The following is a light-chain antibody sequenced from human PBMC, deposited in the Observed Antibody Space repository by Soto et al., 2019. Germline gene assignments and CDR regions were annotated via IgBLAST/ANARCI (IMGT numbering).Light chain of an antibody. V-gene: IGLV2-14*01. CDR3: TSYTTSTTYV. CDR1: SSDVGGYNF. J-gene: IGLJ1*01. Sequence: QSVLTQPASVSGSPGQSITISCTGTSSDVGGYNFVSWYQQHPGKAPKLMIYDVSNRPSGVFYRFSGSKSCNTASLTISGLQSEDEADYYCTSYTTSTTYVFGTGTKVTVL. CDR2: DVS.